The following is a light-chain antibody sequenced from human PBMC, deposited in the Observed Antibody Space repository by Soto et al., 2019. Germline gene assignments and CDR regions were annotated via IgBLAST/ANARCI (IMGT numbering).Light chain of an antibody. J-gene: IGKJ1*01. CDR2: GAS. Sequence: EIVLTQSAATLSLSLGERATLSCRASQTVVGRYLAWFQQKPGQTPRLLIYGASTRAAGVPDRFSGSGSGTDFSLTINRLEPEDFAVYYCLQYVSSPWTFGQGTKVEV. CDR3: LQYVSSPWT. V-gene: IGKV3-20*01. CDR1: QTVVGRY.